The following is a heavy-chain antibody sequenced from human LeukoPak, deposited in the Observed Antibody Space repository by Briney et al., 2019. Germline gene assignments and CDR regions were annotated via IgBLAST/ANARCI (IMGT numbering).Heavy chain of an antibody. CDR3: ARDWAVAGTFLYFDY. J-gene: IGHJ4*02. D-gene: IGHD6-19*01. CDR2: IKQDGSEK. V-gene: IGHV3-7*01. CDR1: GFTFSSYS. Sequence: GGSLRLSCAASGFTFSSYSMNWVRQAPGKGLEWVANIKQDGSEKYYVDSVKGRFTISRDNAKNSLYLQMNSLRAEDTAVYYCARDWAVAGTFLYFDYWGQGTLVTVSS.